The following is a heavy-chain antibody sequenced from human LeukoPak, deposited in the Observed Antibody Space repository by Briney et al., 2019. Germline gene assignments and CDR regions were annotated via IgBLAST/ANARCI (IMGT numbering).Heavy chain of an antibody. CDR2: IYYSGST. D-gene: IGHD6-13*01. V-gene: IGHV4-39*01. CDR1: GGSISSSSYY. CDR3: ARPLTVAAAGNPEYYFDY. Sequence: NSSETLSLTCTVSGGSISSSSYYWGWIRQPPGKGLEWIGSIYYSGSTYYNPSLKSRVTISVDTSKNQFSLKLSSVTAADTAVYYCARPLTVAAAGNPEYYFDYWGQGTLVTVSS. J-gene: IGHJ4*02.